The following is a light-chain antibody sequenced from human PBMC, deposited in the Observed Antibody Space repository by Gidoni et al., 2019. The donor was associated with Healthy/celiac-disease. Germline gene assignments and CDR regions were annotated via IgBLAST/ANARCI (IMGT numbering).Light chain of an antibody. CDR1: SSDVGGYNY. J-gene: IGLJ1*01. CDR3: SSYTSSSTPFV. V-gene: IGLV2-14*01. Sequence: QSALTQPASVSGSPGQSITISCTGTSSDVGGYNYVSWYQQHPGKAPKLMIYDVSNRPSGVSNRFSGSKSGNTASLTISGLQAEYEADYYCSSYTSSSTPFVFGTGTKVXVX. CDR2: DVS.